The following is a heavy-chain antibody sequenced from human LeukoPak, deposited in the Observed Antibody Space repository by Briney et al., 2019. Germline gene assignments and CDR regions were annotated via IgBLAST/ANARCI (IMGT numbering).Heavy chain of an antibody. CDR1: GFTFSSYG. CDR3: AKGLSSITMIVGNDY. CDR2: ISYDGSNK. D-gene: IGHD3-22*01. Sequence: GGSLRLSCAASGFTFSSYGMHWVRQAPGKGLEWVAVISYDGSNKYYADSVKGRFTISRDNSKNTLYLQMNSLRAEDTAVYYCAKGLSSITMIVGNDYWGQGTLVTVSS. J-gene: IGHJ4*02. V-gene: IGHV3-30*18.